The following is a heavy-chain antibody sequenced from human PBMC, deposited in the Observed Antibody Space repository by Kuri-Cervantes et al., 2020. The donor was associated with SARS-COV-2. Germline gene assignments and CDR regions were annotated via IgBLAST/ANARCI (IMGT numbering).Heavy chain of an antibody. CDR2: IRSKTNNYAS. CDR1: GFTFSGSA. Sequence: GESLKISCAASGFTFSGSAMYWVRQPYEKGLEWVCRIRSKTNNYASSYAASLRGRFTIYRYDSKNTVHLQMNRLRTEDTARYYCYTLIGVSANAYFDYWGQGTLVTVSS. V-gene: IGHV3-73*01. J-gene: IGHJ4*02. CDR3: YTLIGVSANAYFDY. D-gene: IGHD2-21*02.